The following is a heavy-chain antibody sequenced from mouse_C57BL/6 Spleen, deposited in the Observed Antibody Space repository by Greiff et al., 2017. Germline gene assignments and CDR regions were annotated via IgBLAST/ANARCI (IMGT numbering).Heavy chain of an antibody. CDR2: IRLKSDNYAT. D-gene: IGHD4-1*01. V-gene: IGHV6-3*01. CDR3: TTNWDYFDD. J-gene: IGHJ2*01. CDR1: GFTFSNYW. Sequence: EVQGVESGGGLVQPGGSMKLSCVASGFTFSNYWMNWVRQSPAKGLEWVAQIRLKSDNYATNYAESVKGRFTISRDDSKSSVYLQMNNLRAEDTGIYYCTTNWDYFDDWGQGTTLTVSS.